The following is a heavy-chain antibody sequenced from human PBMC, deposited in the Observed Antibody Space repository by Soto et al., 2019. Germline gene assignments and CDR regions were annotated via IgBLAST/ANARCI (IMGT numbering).Heavy chain of an antibody. D-gene: IGHD6-19*01. V-gene: IGHV6-1*01. CDR2: TYYRSKWYN. CDR1: GDSVSSNSAA. Sequence: PSRTLSLTCAISGDSVSSNSAAWNWIRQSPSRGLEWLGRTYYRSKWYNDYAVSVKSRITINPDTSKNQFSLQLNSVTPEDTAVYYCARDLRMGIAVAGAYYYYGMDVWGQGTTVTVSS. J-gene: IGHJ6*02. CDR3: ARDLRMGIAVAGAYYYYGMDV.